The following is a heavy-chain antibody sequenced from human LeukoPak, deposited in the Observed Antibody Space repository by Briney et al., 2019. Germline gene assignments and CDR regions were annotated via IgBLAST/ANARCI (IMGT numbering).Heavy chain of an antibody. V-gene: IGHV4-4*07. J-gene: IGHJ4*02. CDR3: ARVGTPSITIFGVVAKYYFDY. CDR1: GGSISSYC. D-gene: IGHD3-3*01. Sequence: SETLSLTCTVSGGSISSYCWSWIRQPAGKGLEWIGRIYTSGSTNYNPSLKSRVTMSVDTSKNQFSLKLSSVTAADTAVYYCARVGTPSITIFGVVAKYYFDYWGQRTLVTVSS. CDR2: IYTSGST.